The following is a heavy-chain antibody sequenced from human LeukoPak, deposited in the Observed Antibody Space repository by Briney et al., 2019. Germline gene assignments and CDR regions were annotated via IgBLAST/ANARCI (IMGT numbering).Heavy chain of an antibody. V-gene: IGHV5-51*01. CDR3: ARRGCIGGTCYGY. CDR2: IYPADSDT. J-gene: IGHJ4*02. Sequence: GASLKISCKGSGSSFSNDWIGWVRQMPGKGLEWMGIIYPADSDTKYSPSFQGQVTISADKSISTAYLQWNSLGASDTAMYYCARRGCIGGTCYGYWGQGTLVTVSS. CDR1: GSSFSNDW. D-gene: IGHD2-15*01.